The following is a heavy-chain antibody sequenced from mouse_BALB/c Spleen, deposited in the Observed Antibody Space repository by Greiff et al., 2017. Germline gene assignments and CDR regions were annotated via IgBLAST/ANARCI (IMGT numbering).Heavy chain of an antibody. CDR1: GYSITSDYA. CDR3: ARWNRYYLMDY. Sequence: DVQLQESGPGLVKPSQSLSLTCTVTGYSITSDYAWNWIRQFPGNKLEWMGYISYSGSTSYNPSLKSRISITRDTSKNQFFLQLNSVTTEDTATYYCARWNRYYLMDYWGQGTSVTVSS. V-gene: IGHV3-2*02. CDR2: ISYSGST. D-gene: IGHD2-14*01. J-gene: IGHJ4*01.